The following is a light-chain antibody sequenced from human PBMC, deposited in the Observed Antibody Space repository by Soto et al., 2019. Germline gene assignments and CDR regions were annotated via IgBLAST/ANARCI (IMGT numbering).Light chain of an antibody. V-gene: IGKV3-11*01. CDR1: QSVSSY. CDR3: QQRSSWPIT. Sequence: EIVLTQSPVTLSLSPGERATLSCRASQSVSSYLAWYQQKPGQAPRLLIYDASRRATGIPARFSGSGSGADFTLTISTLEPEDFAVYYCQQRSSWPITFGQGTRLEIK. CDR2: DAS. J-gene: IGKJ5*01.